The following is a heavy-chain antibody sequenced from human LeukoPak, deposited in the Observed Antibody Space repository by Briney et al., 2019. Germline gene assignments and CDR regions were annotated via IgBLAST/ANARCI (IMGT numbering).Heavy chain of an antibody. D-gene: IGHD3-10*01. CDR2: INHSGST. CDR1: GGSFSGYY. CDR3: ARVPPYGSGRGYFDY. Sequence: PSETLSLTCAVYGGSFSGYYWSWIRQPPGKGLEWIGEINHSGSTNYNPSLKSRVTISVDTSKNQFSLKLSSVTVADTAVYYCARVPPYGSGRGYFDYWGQGTLVTVSS. V-gene: IGHV4-34*01. J-gene: IGHJ4*02.